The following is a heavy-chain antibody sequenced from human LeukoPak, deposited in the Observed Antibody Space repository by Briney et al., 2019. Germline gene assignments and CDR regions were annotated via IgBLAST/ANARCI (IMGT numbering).Heavy chain of an antibody. V-gene: IGHV3-48*04. Sequence: GGSLRLSCAASGFTFSSYSMNWVRQAPGKGLEWVSYISSSGSTIYYADSVKGRFTISRDNAKNSLYLQMNSLRAEDTAVYYCARAFDSGSYAGLDYWGQGTLVTVSS. CDR1: GFTFSSYS. CDR2: ISSSGSTI. J-gene: IGHJ4*02. CDR3: ARAFDSGSYAGLDY. D-gene: IGHD1-26*01.